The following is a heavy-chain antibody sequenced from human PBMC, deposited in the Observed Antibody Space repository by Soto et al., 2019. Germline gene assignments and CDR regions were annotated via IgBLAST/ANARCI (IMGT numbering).Heavy chain of an antibody. Sequence: QVQLVQSGAEVKKPGSSVKVSCKASGGTFSSYTISWVRQAPGQGLEWMGRIIPILGIANYAQKFQGRVTITADKSTSPAYMELSSLRSEDTAVYYCARDETAAGTYYYYGMDVWGQGTTVTVSS. D-gene: IGHD6-13*01. V-gene: IGHV1-69*08. CDR1: GGTFSSYT. CDR3: ARDETAAGTYYYYGMDV. CDR2: IIPILGIA. J-gene: IGHJ6*02.